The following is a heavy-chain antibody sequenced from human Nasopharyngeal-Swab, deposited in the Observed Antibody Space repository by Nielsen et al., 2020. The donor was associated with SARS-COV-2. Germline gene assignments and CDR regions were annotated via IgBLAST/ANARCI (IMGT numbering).Heavy chain of an antibody. CDR1: GCTFSSYA. J-gene: IGHJ5*01. V-gene: IGHV1-3*01. CDR3: ASDKGGSCSWFWGFDS. D-gene: IGHD6-13*01. Sequence: ASVKVSCKASGCTFSSYAISWVRQAPGQGLEWMGWINAGNGNTKYSQKFQGRVTITRDTSESTAYMELSSLEAEDTAEYYCASDKGGSCSWFWGFDSWGQGTLVTVSS. CDR2: INAGNGNT.